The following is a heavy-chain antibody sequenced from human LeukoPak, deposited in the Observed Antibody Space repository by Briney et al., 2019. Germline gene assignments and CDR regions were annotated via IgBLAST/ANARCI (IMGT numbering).Heavy chain of an antibody. D-gene: IGHD1-14*01. CDR3: AREGTGTTGAFDI. J-gene: IGHJ3*02. CDR1: GFTVSSNY. Sequence: GGSLRLSCAASGFTVSSNYMSWVRQAPGKGLEWVSVIYSGGSTYYADSVKGRLTISRDNSKNTLYLQMNSLRAEDTAVYYCAREGTGTTGAFDIWGQGTMVTVSS. V-gene: IGHV3-53*01. CDR2: IYSGGST.